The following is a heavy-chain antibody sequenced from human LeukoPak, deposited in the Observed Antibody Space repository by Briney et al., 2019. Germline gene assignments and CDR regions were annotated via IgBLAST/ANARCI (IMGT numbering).Heavy chain of an antibody. J-gene: IGHJ3*02. Sequence: GGSLRLSCAASGFTFSSYAMHWVRQAPGKGLEWVAVISYDGSNKYYADSVKGRFTISRDNSKNTLYLQMNSLRAEDTAVYYCARENDSSGYYFPSGAFDIWGQGTMVTVSS. CDR2: ISYDGSNK. D-gene: IGHD3-22*01. CDR3: ARENDSSGYYFPSGAFDI. CDR1: GFTFSSYA. V-gene: IGHV3-30*04.